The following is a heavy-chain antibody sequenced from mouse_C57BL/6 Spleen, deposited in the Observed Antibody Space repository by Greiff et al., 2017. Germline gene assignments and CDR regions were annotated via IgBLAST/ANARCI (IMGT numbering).Heavy chain of an antibody. J-gene: IGHJ2*01. D-gene: IGHD4-1*01. Sequence: QVQLKQPGAELVKPGASVKLSCKASGYTFTSYWMHWVKQRPGRGLEWIGRIDPNSGGTKYNEKFKSKATLTVDKPSSTAYMQLSSLTSEDSAVYYCARSGPKLTGDWGQGTTLTVSS. CDR2: IDPNSGGT. CDR1: GYTFTSYW. V-gene: IGHV1-72*01. CDR3: ARSGPKLTGD.